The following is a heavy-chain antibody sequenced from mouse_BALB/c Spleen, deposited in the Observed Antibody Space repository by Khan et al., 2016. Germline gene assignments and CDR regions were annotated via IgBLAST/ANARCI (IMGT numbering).Heavy chain of an antibody. CDR2: IAYSGST. J-gene: IGHJ4*01. Sequence: EVQLQESGPGLVKPSQSLSLTCTVTGYSITSDYAWNWIRQFPGNKLEWMGYIAYSGSTNYNPSLKSRISITRDTSKNQFFLQLKSVTTEDRATYYCARWDDSNYALDFWGQGTSVTVSS. V-gene: IGHV3-2*02. CDR1: GYSITSDYA. CDR3: ARWDDSNYALDF. D-gene: IGHD2-5*01.